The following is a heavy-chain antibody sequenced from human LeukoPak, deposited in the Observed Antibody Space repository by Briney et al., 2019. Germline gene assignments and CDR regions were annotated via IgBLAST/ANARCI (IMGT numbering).Heavy chain of an antibody. CDR3: AKSEELLWFGF. J-gene: IGHJ4*02. D-gene: IGHD3-10*01. CDR2: ISGSGGST. CDR1: GFTFSGYA. V-gene: IGHV3-23*01. Sequence: PGGSLRLSCAASGFTFSGYAMSWVRQAPGKGLEWVSAISGSGGSTYYADSVKGRFTISRDNSKNTRYLQMNSLRAEDTAVYYCAKSEELLWFGFWGQGTLVTVSS.